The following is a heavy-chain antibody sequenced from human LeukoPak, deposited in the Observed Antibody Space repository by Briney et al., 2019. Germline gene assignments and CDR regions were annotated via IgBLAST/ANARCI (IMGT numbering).Heavy chain of an antibody. CDR1: GLTFSSYA. CDR2: ISGNGGST. CDR3: TGSYYYEYFQH. Sequence: GGSLRLSCAASGLTFSSYAMNWVRQVPGKGLEWVSVISGNGGSTYYADSVRGRFTISRDNSKSTLYLQMNSLRAEDTALYYCTGSYYYEYFQHWGQGTLVTVSS. D-gene: IGHD3-22*01. J-gene: IGHJ1*01. V-gene: IGHV3-23*01.